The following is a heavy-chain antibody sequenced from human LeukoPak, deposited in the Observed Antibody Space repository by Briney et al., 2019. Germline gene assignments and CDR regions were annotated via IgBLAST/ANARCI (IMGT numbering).Heavy chain of an antibody. Sequence: SETLSLTCTVSGVSISSTSHAWGWSSQPPGKGLEWLGNIYNSGSSNYSPSLRSRVSISVDTSKNQFSLRLRSVTAADTAVYYCGRDTHLESWGQGILVTVFS. J-gene: IGHJ4*02. CDR3: GRDTHLES. CDR1: GVSISSTSHA. CDR2: IYNSGSS. V-gene: IGHV4-39*01.